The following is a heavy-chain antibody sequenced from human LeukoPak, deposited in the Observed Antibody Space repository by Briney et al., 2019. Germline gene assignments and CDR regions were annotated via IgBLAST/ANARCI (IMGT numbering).Heavy chain of an antibody. CDR1: GYTFTDYY. CDR3: ATVRTVTKKPPGY. Sequence: ASVKVSCKVSGYTFTDYYMHWVQQAPGKGREWMGLVDPEDGETIYAEKFQGRVTITADTSTDTAYMELSSLRSEDTAVYYCATVRTVTKKPPGYWGQGTLVTVSS. CDR2: VDPEDGET. V-gene: IGHV1-69-2*01. D-gene: IGHD4-11*01. J-gene: IGHJ4*02.